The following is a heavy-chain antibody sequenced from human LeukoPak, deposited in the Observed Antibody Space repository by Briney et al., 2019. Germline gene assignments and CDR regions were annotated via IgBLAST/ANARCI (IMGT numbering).Heavy chain of an antibody. CDR3: ARDPYDGGGYGAFDI. J-gene: IGHJ3*02. D-gene: IGHD3-22*01. Sequence: PGGSLRLSCAASGFTFSSYAMSWVRQAPGMGLEWVANINQGGNQDAYVASVRGRFTVSRDNAKNSLYLQMNSLRAEDTAVYYCARDPYDGGGYGAFDIWGRGTMVTVSS. CDR2: INQGGNQD. CDR1: GFTFSSYA. V-gene: IGHV3-7*01.